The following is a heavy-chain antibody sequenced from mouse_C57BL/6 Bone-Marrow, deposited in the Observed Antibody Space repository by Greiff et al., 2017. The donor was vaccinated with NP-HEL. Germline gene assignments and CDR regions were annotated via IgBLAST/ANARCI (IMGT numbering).Heavy chain of an antibody. V-gene: IGHV1-18*01. D-gene: IGHD2-4*01. J-gene: IGHJ2*01. CDR3: ARSDDYGYYFDY. CDR2: INPNNGGT. Sequence: EVKLQESGPELVKPGASVKIPCKASGYTFTDYNMDWVKQSHGKSLEWIGDINPNNGGTIYHQKFKGKATLTVDKSSSTAYMELRSLTSEDTAVYYCARSDDYGYYFDYWGQGTTLTVSS. CDR1: GYTFTDYN.